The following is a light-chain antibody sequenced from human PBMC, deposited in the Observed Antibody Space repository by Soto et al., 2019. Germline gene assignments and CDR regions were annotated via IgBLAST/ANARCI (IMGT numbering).Light chain of an antibody. J-gene: IGLJ2*01. V-gene: IGLV1-44*01. CDR3: ATWDDNLNGVV. CDR2: SND. CDR1: RSNIEINT. Sequence: QSVLTQPPSASGTPGQRVTISCSGSRSNIEINTVNWYQQIPGTAPKLLIYSNDQRPSGVPDRFSGSKSGTSASLAISGLQSDDEADYYCATWDDNLNGVVFGGGTKLTVL.